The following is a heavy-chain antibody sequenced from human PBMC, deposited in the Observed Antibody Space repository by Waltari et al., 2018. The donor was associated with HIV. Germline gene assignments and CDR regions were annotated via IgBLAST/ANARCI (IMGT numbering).Heavy chain of an antibody. D-gene: IGHD3-22*01. Sequence: QVQLQESGPGLVKPSETLYLTCTVSGGSISSYYWSWIRQPPGKGLEWIGYIYYSGSTNYNPSLKSRVTISVDTSKNQFSLKLSSVTAADTAVYYCAAYYYDSSGSDYWGQGTLVTVSS. V-gene: IGHV4-59*01. CDR1: GGSISSYY. CDR3: AAYYYDSSGSDY. CDR2: IYYSGST. J-gene: IGHJ4*02.